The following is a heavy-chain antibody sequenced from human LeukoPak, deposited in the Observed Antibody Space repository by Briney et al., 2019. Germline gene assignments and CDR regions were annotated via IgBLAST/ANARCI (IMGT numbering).Heavy chain of an antibody. CDR3: AKDGDEYDILTGYCHFDY. V-gene: IGHV3-23*01. CDR1: GFTFSSYA. D-gene: IGHD3-9*01. J-gene: IGHJ4*02. CDR2: ISGSGGST. Sequence: PGGSLRLSCAASGFTFSSYAMSWVRQAPGKGLEWVSAISGSGGSTYYADSVKGRFTISRDNSKNTLYLQMNSLRAEDTAVYYCAKDGDEYDILTGYCHFDYWGQGTGVTVSS.